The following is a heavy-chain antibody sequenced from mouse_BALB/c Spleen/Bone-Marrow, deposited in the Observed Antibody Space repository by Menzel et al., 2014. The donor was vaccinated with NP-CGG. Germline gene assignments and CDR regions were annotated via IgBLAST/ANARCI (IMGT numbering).Heavy chain of an antibody. CDR1: GFDFGRYW. D-gene: IGHD1-2*01. CDR2: INPGSSTI. Sequence: EVQLQESGGGLVQPGGSLNLACVASGFDFGRYWMSWARQAPGKALEWIGEINPGSSTINYSPSLKDKFIMSRDNAKNTLYLQMRKVRSEDTALYYCARLGYYGYHDNWGQGTTLTVSS. CDR3: ARLGYYGYHDN. J-gene: IGHJ2*01. V-gene: IGHV4-2*02.